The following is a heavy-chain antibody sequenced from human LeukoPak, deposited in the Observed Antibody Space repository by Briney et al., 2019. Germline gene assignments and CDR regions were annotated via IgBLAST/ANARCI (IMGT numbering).Heavy chain of an antibody. CDR1: GGSISSYY. Sequence: SETLSLTCTVSGGSISSYYWSWIRQPPGKGLEWIGYIYYSGSINYNPSLKSRVTISVDTSKNQFSLKLSSVTAADTAVYYCASALGGYYDSSGYYFKSWYFDLWGRGTLVTVSS. D-gene: IGHD3-22*01. J-gene: IGHJ2*01. V-gene: IGHV4-59*01. CDR2: IYYSGSI. CDR3: ASALGGYYDSSGYYFKSWYFDL.